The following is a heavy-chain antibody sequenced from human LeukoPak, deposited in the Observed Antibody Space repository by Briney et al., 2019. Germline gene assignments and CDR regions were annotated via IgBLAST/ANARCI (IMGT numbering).Heavy chain of an antibody. Sequence: PGGSLRLSCAASGFTFSTWTMTWVRQAPGKGLEWVSAVSGSGGLTYYADSVKGRFTISRDNSKSTLYLQMNSLRAEDTALYHCARGRELLLFDYWGQGTLVTVSS. V-gene: IGHV3-23*01. CDR1: GFTFSTWT. CDR2: VSGSGGLT. J-gene: IGHJ4*02. D-gene: IGHD1-26*01. CDR3: ARGRELLLFDY.